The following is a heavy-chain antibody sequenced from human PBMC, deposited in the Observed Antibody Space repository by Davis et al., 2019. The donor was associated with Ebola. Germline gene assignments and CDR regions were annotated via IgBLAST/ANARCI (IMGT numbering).Heavy chain of an antibody. D-gene: IGHD3-22*01. J-gene: IGHJ4*02. CDR2: ISGSGGST. Sequence: PGGSLRLSCAASGFTSSSYAMSWVRQAPGKGLEWVSAISGSGGSTYYADSVKGRFTISRDNSKNTLYLQMNSLRAEDTAVYYCARDGAMNYDSSGYWLDYWGQGTLVTVSS. CDR3: ARDGAMNYDSSGYWLDY. CDR1: GFTSSSYA. V-gene: IGHV3-23*01.